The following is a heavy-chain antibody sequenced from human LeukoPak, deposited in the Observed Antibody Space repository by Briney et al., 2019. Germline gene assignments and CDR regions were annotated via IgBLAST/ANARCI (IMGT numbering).Heavy chain of an antibody. CDR3: ARSLGEPPRTGWFDP. J-gene: IGHJ5*02. D-gene: IGHD3-10*01. CDR2: INHSGST. Sequence: SETLSLTCAVYGGSFSGYYWSWIRQPPGKGLEWIGEINHSGSTNYSPSLKSRVTISVDTSKNQFSLKLSSVTAADTAVYYCARSLGEPPRTGWFDPWGQGTLVTVSS. V-gene: IGHV4-34*01. CDR1: GGSFSGYY.